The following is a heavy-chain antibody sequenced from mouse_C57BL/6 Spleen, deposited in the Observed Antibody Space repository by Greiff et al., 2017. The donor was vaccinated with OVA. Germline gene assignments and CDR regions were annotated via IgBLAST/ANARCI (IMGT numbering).Heavy chain of an antibody. V-gene: IGHV5-16*01. J-gene: IGHJ1*03. Sequence: DVKLVESEGGLVQPGSSMKLSCTASGFTFSDYYMAWVRQVPEKGLEWVANINYDGSSTYYLDSLKSRFIISRDNAKNILYLQMSRLKSEDTATDYCARDKGNGYFDVWGTGTTVTVSS. CDR2: INYDGSST. CDR3: ARDKGNGYFDV. D-gene: IGHD2-1*01. CDR1: GFTFSDYY.